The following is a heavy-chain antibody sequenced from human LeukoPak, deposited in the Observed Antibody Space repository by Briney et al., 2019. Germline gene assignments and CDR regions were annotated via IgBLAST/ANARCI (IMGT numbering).Heavy chain of an antibody. CDR1: GGSISSYY. CDR3: ARGYCSGGSCYSDAYWFDP. V-gene: IGHV4-59*01. D-gene: IGHD2-15*01. Sequence: PSETLSLTCTVSGGSISSYYWSWIRQPPGKGLEGIGYIYYSGSTNYNPSLKSRVTISVDTSKNQFSLKLSSVTAADTAVYYCARGYCSGGSCYSDAYWFDPWGQGTLVTVSS. CDR2: IYYSGST. J-gene: IGHJ5*02.